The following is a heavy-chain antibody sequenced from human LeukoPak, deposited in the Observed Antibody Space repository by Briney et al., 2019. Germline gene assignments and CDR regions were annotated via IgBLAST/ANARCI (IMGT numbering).Heavy chain of an antibody. CDR2: ISGSGGST. CDR3: ENETGYCSSTSCPEGDY. J-gene: IGHJ4*02. CDR1: GFTFSSYA. V-gene: IGHV3-23*01. Sequence: GGSLRLSCAASGFTFSSYAMSWVRQAPGKGLEWVSAISGSGGSTYYADSVKGRFTISRDNSKNTLYLQMNSLRAEDTAVYYCENETGYCSSTSCPEGDYWGQGTLVTVSS. D-gene: IGHD2-2*01.